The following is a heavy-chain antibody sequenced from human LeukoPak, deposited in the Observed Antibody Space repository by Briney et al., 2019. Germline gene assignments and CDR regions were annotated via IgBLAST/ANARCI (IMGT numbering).Heavy chain of an antibody. Sequence: SGPTLVNPTQTLALTCTFSGFSLSTSGVGVGWIRQPPGKALEWLALIYWNDDKRYSPSLKSRLTITKDTSKNQVVLTMTNMDPVDTATYYCAHSQRPNYYDSSGYYLPLAGGDYFDYWGQGTLVTVSS. CDR3: AHSQRPNYYDSSGYYLPLAGGDYFDY. CDR1: GFSLSTSGVG. CDR2: IYWNDDK. V-gene: IGHV2-5*01. J-gene: IGHJ4*02. D-gene: IGHD3-22*01.